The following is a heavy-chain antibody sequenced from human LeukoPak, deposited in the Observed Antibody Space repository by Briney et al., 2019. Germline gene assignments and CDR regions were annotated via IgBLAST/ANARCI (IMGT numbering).Heavy chain of an antibody. CDR1: GFTVSSNY. J-gene: IGHJ3*02. CDR2: IYSGGST. D-gene: IGHD1-26*01. CDR3: AKSGSYFAFDI. Sequence: PGGSLRLSCAASGFTVSSNYMSWVRQAPGKGLEWVSVIYSGGSTYYADSVKGRFTISRDNSKNTLYLQINSLRAEDTAVYYCAKSGSYFAFDIWGQGTMVTVSS. V-gene: IGHV3-53*01.